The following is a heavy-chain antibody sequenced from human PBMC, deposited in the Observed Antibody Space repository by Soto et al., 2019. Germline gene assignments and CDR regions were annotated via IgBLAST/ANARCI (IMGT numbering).Heavy chain of an antibody. J-gene: IGHJ4*02. CDR2: IYWDDDK. V-gene: IGHV2-5*02. Sequence: QITLKEAGPTLVKPTQTLTLTCSFSGFSLITSGVGVGWIRQPPAKDLEWLALIYWDDDKGYSTSLRSRLTITKDTSRNQVVLTMTNMDPADTATYYCAHTMAPRIFDYWGQGTLVTVSS. CDR3: AHTMAPRIFDY. CDR1: GFSLITSGVG.